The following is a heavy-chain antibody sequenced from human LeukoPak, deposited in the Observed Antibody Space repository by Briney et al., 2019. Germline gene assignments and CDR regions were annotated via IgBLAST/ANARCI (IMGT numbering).Heavy chain of an antibody. CDR2: IYYSGST. CDR1: GGSISSGSYY. D-gene: IGHD5-24*01. J-gene: IGHJ6*03. V-gene: IGHV4-61*01. Sequence: SETLSLTCTVSGGSISSGSYYWSWIRQPPGKGLEWIGYIYYSGSTNYNPSLKSRVTISVDTSKNQFSLKLSSVTAADTAVYYCARVSGDGYKTSYMDVWGKGTTVTISS. CDR3: ARVSGDGYKTSYMDV.